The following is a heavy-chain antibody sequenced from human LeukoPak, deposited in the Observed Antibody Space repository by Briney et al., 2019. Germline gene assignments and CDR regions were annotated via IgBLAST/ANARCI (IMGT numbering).Heavy chain of an antibody. CDR3: ARGVFGRGGLYYYFYMDV. J-gene: IGHJ6*03. CDR2: FHNSGTS. V-gene: IGHV4-59*12. CDR1: DDSISDYY. D-gene: IGHD3-10*01. Sequence: KPSETLSLTCTVCDDSISDYYRGWIRQPPGKGLEWIGYFHNSGTSTYNPSLKSRVTMSVDTSKNQFSLKLSSVTAADTAMYYCARGVFGRGGLYYYFYMDVWGKGTTVTVSS.